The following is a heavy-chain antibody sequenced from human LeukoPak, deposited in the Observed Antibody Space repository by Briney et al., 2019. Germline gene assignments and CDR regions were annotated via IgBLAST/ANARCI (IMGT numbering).Heavy chain of an antibody. J-gene: IGHJ5*02. CDR2: IYYSGST. D-gene: IGHD5-24*01. Sequence: PSETLPLTCTVSGDSVSGYYWSWVRQPPGKGLEWIGYIYYSGSTNYNPSLKSRVSISIDTSKNQFSLKLNSVTGADTAVYYCARVAEYVEMATISMNFETWGRGTLVTVSS. V-gene: IGHV4-59*02. CDR1: GDSVSGYY. CDR3: ARVAEYVEMATISMNFET.